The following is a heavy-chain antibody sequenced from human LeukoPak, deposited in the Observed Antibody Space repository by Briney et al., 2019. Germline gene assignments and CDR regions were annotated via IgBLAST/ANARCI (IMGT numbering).Heavy chain of an antibody. CDR1: GFIFGTYA. D-gene: IGHD2-2*01. CDR2: ISYDGSNK. J-gene: IGHJ4*02. V-gene: IGHV3-30*18. CDR3: AKTYGYCTTTSCSHEEFDY. Sequence: GRSLRLSCAASGFIFGTYAMHWVRQAPGKGLEWVAVISYDGSNKYYADSVKGRFAISRDNSRNTLYLQMNSLRAEDTAVYYCAKTYGYCTTTSCSHEEFDYWGQGTLVTVSS.